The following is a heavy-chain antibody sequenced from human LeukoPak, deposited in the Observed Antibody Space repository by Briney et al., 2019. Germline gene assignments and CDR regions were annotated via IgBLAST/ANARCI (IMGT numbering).Heavy chain of an antibody. V-gene: IGHV3-23*01. J-gene: IGHJ4*02. CDR2: ISGSGGST. CDR3: ARRGGAVAANTGVYFDY. Sequence: GGSLRLSCAASGFTFSSAMSWVRQAPGKGLEWVSAISGSGGSTDYADSVKGRFTISRDNSKNTLFLQMNSLRAEDTAVYYCARRGGAVAANTGVYFDYWGQGTLVTVSS. D-gene: IGHD6-19*01. CDR1: GFTFSSA.